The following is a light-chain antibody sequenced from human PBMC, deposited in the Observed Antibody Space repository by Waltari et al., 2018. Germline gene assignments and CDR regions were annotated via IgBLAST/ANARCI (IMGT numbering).Light chain of an antibody. V-gene: IGLV2-23*02. CDR1: SSDVGRYNL. CDR3: SSYAGSGTPVV. CDR2: EVT. Sequence: QSALTQPASVSGSPGQSITISCTGTSSDVGRYNLVSWYQQYPGKAPQLIIYEVTKGPSGLSTRFSGSKSGDTASLTISGLQAEDEADYYGSSYAGSGTPVVFGGGTKLTVL. J-gene: IGLJ2*01.